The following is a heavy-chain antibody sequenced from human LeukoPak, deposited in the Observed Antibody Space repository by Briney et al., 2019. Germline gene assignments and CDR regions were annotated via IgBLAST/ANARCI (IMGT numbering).Heavy chain of an antibody. CDR2: IIPILGIA. Sequence: SVKVSCKASGGTFSSYAISWVRQAPGHGLEWMGRIIPILGIANYAQKFQGRVTITADKSTSTAYMELSSLRSEDTAVYYCASVLSGIAVAGSFDPRGQGTLVTVSS. J-gene: IGHJ5*02. CDR1: GGTFSSYA. CDR3: ASVLSGIAVAGSFDP. D-gene: IGHD6-19*01. V-gene: IGHV1-69*04.